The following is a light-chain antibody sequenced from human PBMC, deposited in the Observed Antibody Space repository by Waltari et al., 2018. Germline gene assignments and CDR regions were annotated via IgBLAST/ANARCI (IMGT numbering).Light chain of an antibody. J-gene: IGLJ1*01. CDR3: QVWDANTDPGV. Sequence: SYVLTQPPSVSVAPGKTASITCGGNNIESKSVHWYQQKPCQAPILVISYDSDRPSGSPERFSGSNSGNTATLTISRVEAGDEADYYCQVWDANTDPGVFGTGTEVTVL. CDR1: NIESKS. V-gene: IGLV3-21*04. CDR2: YDS.